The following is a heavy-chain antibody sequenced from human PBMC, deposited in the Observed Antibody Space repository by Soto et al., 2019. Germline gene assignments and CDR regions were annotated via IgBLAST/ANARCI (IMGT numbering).Heavy chain of an antibody. D-gene: IGHD3-10*01. CDR2: IVVGSGNT. Sequence: SVKVSCKASGYTFTSYGMQGVRQSRVPRLEWIAWIVVGSGNTNYAQKFQERVTITRDMSTSTAYMELSSLRSQDTAVYYCAALPGGGYGMDVWGQGTTVTVFS. J-gene: IGHJ6*02. CDR1: GYTFTSYG. V-gene: IGHV1-58*02. CDR3: AALPGGGYGMDV.